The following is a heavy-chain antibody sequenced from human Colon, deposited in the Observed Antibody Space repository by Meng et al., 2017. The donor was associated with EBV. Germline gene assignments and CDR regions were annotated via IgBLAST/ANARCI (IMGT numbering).Heavy chain of an antibody. CDR1: GFTFSRYW. J-gene: IGHJ4*02. V-gene: IGHV3-74*03. Sequence: EGQCGVAGGSLVQPGGCLRLSCAVSGFTFSRYWMHWDRQVPGKWLVWVSRINENGVITTYADSVGGRFTISRDNTKNTLSLEMNCLRAEDTAVYFCSRDLAGPYDDWGQGTLVTVSS. CDR2: INENGVIT. CDR3: SRDLAGPYDD.